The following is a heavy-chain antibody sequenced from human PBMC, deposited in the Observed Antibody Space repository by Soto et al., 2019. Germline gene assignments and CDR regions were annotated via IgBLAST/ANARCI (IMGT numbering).Heavy chain of an antibody. J-gene: IGHJ6*02. CDR2: INPRGGST. Sequence: QVQLVQSGAEVKKPGASVKVSCKASQYNFTNYCVHWVRQAPGQGLEWMGIINPRGGSTNYAQRFQGRVTMTRDTSTSTVYMELNSLRFEDTAVYYCARDLYDTDSLPLGAEPRDYAVDVWGLGTTVTVSS. V-gene: IGHV1-46*01. CDR1: QYNFTNYC. D-gene: IGHD3-22*01. CDR3: ARDLYDTDSLPLGAEPRDYAVDV.